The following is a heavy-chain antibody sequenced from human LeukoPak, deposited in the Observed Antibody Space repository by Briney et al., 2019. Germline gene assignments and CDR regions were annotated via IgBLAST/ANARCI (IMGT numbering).Heavy chain of an antibody. J-gene: IGHJ4*02. CDR3: ANLHYDILTGYIYYFDY. CDR2: ISYDGSNK. V-gene: IGHV3-30*04. D-gene: IGHD3-9*01. Sequence: GGSLRLSCAASGFTFSNYALHWVRQAPGKGLEWVAVISYDGSNKFYADSVKGRFTISRDNSKNTLYLQMNSLRAEDTAVYYCANLHYDILTGYIYYFDYWGQGTLVTVSS. CDR1: GFTFSNYA.